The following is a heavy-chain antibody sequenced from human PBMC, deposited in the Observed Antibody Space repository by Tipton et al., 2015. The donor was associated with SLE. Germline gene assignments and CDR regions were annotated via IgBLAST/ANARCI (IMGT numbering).Heavy chain of an antibody. CDR2: INHSGST. CDR1: GGSFSGYY. D-gene: IGHD2/OR15-2a*01. Sequence: TLSLTCAVYGGSFSGYYWSWIRQPPGKGLEWIGEINHSGSTNYNPSLKSRVTISIDTSKNQFSLKLNSVTAADTAVYYCARGLFFRPWGQGTLVTVSS. V-gene: IGHV4-34*09. J-gene: IGHJ5*02. CDR3: ARGLFFRP.